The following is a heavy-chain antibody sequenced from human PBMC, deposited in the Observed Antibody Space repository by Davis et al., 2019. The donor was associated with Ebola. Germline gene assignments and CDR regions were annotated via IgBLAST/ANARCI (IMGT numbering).Heavy chain of an antibody. CDR2: INHSGST. Sequence: MPSETLSLTCPLSGGSTSSGDYYWNWTRQPPGKGLEWFGEINHSGSTNYNPSLKSRVTISVDTSKNQFSLKLSSVTAADTAVYYCAIGSRRLRGMDVWGQGTTVTVSS. J-gene: IGHJ6*02. CDR3: AIGSRRLRGMDV. CDR1: GGSTSSGDYY. V-gene: IGHV4-34*01. D-gene: IGHD2/OR15-2a*01.